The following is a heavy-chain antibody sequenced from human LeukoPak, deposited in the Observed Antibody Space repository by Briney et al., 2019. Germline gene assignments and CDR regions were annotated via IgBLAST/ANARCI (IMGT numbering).Heavy chain of an antibody. J-gene: IGHJ4*02. CDR3: GRQGYTASYYFLDY. CDR1: GRSINSYY. Sequence: SSGTLSLTCTVSGRSINSYYWGWVRQSPGKGLEWIGRIYTTGTTQYNPSLKSRVTMSVDTSTNQFSLNLRSMTAADTAVYFCGRQGYTASYYFLDYWSQGTLVTVS. CDR2: IYTTGTT. V-gene: IGHV4-4*07. D-gene: IGHD1-26*01.